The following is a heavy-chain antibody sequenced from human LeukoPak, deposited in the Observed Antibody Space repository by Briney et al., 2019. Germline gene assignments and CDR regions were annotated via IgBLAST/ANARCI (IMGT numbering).Heavy chain of an antibody. Sequence: GGSLRLSCTASESTFDHAMHWVRQTPGKGLGWVSGIGWNSARTGYADSVRGRFTISRDNAKNSLYLQMNSLRAEDTALYYCGKDISAGGMDVWGQGTTVTVSS. CDR3: GKDISAGGMDV. D-gene: IGHD3-10*01. CDR1: ESTFDHA. V-gene: IGHV3-9*01. J-gene: IGHJ6*02. CDR2: IGWNSART.